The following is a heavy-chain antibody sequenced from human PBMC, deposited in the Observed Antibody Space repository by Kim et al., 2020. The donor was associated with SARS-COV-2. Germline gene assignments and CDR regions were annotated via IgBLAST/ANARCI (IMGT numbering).Heavy chain of an antibody. J-gene: IGHJ4*02. CDR2: ITNSGGTT. V-gene: IGHV3-23*01. D-gene: IGHD3-16*01. CDR1: GFTFSTYA. Sequence: GGSLRLSCAASGFTFSTYAMSWVRQAPGKGLEWVSFITNSGGTTYYADSVKGRFTISRDNSKNTLYLQMNSLRTEDTAVYYCAKDVGGMSDWGQGTLVTVSS. CDR3: AKDVGGMSD.